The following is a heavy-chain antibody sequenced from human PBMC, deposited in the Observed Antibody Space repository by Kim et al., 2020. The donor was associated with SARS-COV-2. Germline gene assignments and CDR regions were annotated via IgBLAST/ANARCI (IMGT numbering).Heavy chain of an antibody. CDR3: ARHSTNGGGCYCLLDC. Sequence: SETLSLTCTVSGGSISGSSFFWGWIRQPPGKGLEWIGSIYYSGSTYYNPSLKSRVTISVDTSENQFSLKLNSVTAADTAVYYCARHSTNGGGCYCLLDCWGQGTLVTVSS. J-gene: IGHJ4*02. CDR2: IYYSGST. CDR1: GGSISGSSFF. D-gene: IGHD2-15*01. V-gene: IGHV4-39*01.